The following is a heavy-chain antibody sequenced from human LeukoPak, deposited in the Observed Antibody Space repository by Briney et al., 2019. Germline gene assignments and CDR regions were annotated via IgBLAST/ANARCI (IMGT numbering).Heavy chain of an antibody. CDR3: ARDSRPHGDYGYDAFDI. J-gene: IGHJ3*02. D-gene: IGHD4-17*01. CDR2: ISSNGGST. V-gene: IGHV3-64*01. Sequence: GGSLRLSCAASGFTFSSYGMHWVRQAPGKGLEYVSAISSNGGSTYYANSVKGRFTISRDNSKNTLYLQMGSLRAEDMAVYYCARDSRPHGDYGYDAFDIWGQGTMVTVSS. CDR1: GFTFSSYG.